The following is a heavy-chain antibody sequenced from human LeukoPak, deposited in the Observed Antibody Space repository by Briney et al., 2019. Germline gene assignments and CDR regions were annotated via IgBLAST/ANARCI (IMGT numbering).Heavy chain of an antibody. Sequence: ASVKVSCKAPGYIFTGYYMHWVRQAPGQGLEWMGWIKPNSGGTNYAQKSQGRVTMTTDTSTSTAHMELRSLRSDDTAVYYCARGGRWELPRPYAFDIWGQGTMVTVSS. D-gene: IGHD1-26*01. CDR2: IKPNSGGT. CDR1: GYIFTGYY. J-gene: IGHJ3*02. V-gene: IGHV1-2*02. CDR3: ARGGRWELPRPYAFDI.